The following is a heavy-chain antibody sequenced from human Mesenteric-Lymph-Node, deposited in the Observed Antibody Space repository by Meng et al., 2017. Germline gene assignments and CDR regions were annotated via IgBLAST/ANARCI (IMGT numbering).Heavy chain of an antibody. CDR1: GGSISSGDYY. CDR2: IYYSGST. Sequence: QVRLPGAGPGLVKPSQTLSLTCTVSGGSISSGDYYWSWIRQPPGKGLEWIGCIYYSGSTYYNPSLKGRVTISVDTSKNQFSLNLSSVTAADTAVYYCARGQRSYSGSYPEWFDPWGQGTLVTVSS. J-gene: IGHJ5*02. V-gene: IGHV4-30-4*01. CDR3: ARGQRSYSGSYPEWFDP. D-gene: IGHD1-26*01.